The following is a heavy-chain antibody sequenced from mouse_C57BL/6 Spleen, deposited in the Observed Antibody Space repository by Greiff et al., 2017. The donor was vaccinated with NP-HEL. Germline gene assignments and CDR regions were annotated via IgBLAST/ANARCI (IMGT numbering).Heavy chain of an antibody. CDR3: ARSRYEYFDV. Sequence: QVQLQQPGAELVKPGASVKLSCKASGYTFTSYWMHWVKQRPGQGLEWIGMIHPNSGSTNYNEKFKSKATLTVDKSSSTAYMQLSSLTSVDSAVYYCARSRYEYFDVWGTGTTVTVSS. CDR2: IHPNSGST. V-gene: IGHV1-64*01. D-gene: IGHD1-1*01. CDR1: GYTFTSYW. J-gene: IGHJ1*03.